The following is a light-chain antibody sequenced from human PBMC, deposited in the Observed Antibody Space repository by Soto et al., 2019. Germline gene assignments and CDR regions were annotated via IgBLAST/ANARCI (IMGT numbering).Light chain of an antibody. CDR1: ANDIGNYNY. CDR2: GVS. V-gene: IGLV2-14*01. CDR3: SSYTSSRAYV. Sequence: QSALTQPASVSGSPGQSITISCTGTANDIGNYNYVSWYQQHPGKAPKRMIYGVSNRPSGVSNRFSGSKSGNTASLTISGLQAEDEADYYCSSYTSSRAYVFGIGTKVTVL. J-gene: IGLJ1*01.